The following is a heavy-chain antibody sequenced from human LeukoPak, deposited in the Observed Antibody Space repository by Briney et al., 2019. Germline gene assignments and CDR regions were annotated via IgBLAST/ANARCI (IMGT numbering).Heavy chain of an antibody. V-gene: IGHV3-23*01. CDR3: ARDSPLKGYNGGWANNSFDF. D-gene: IGHD6-19*01. J-gene: IGHJ4*02. CDR2: VTGDAVAT. Sequence: GGSLRLSCAASGFNFRSYAMSWVHQAPGKGLEWVSTVTGDAVATYYADSLRGRHTISRDNSGNRLYLQMKSLRAEDRAVYSCARDSPLKGYNGGWANNSFDFWGQGALVTVSS. CDR1: GFNFRSYA.